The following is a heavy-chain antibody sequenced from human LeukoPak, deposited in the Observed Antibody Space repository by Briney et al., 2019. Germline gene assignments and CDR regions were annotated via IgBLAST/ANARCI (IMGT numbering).Heavy chain of an antibody. V-gene: IGHV4-30-2*01. D-gene: IGHD2-15*01. CDR3: ARGGYIVVVVAATYFDY. CDR2: IHHGGST. J-gene: IGHJ4*02. Sequence: SETLSLTCTVSGDSDSSDDYYYTWTRQPPGKGLEWIGYIHHGGSTYYSPSLKSRVTISVDTSKNQFSLKLSSVTAADTAVYYCARGGYIVVVVAATYFDYWGQGTLVTVSS. CDR1: GDSDSSDDYY.